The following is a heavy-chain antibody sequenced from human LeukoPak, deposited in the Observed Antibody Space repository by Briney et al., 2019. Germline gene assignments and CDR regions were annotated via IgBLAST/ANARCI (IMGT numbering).Heavy chain of an antibody. D-gene: IGHD6-13*01. Sequence: GGSLRLSCAASGFTFSNAWMSWVRQAPGKGLEWVGRIKSKTDGGTTDYAAPVKGRFTISRDDSKNTLYLQMNSLKAEDTAVYYCTTADSSSWYGYYYYGMDVWGQGTTVTVSS. V-gene: IGHV3-15*01. CDR3: TTADSSSWYGYYYYGMDV. CDR1: GFTFSNAW. CDR2: IKSKTDGGTT. J-gene: IGHJ6*02.